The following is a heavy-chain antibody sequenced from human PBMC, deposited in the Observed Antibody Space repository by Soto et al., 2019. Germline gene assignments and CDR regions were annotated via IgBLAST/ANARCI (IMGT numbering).Heavy chain of an antibody. CDR1: GGSISSYY. J-gene: IGHJ4*02. V-gene: IGHV4-59*01. Sequence: QVQLQESGPGLVKPSETLSLTCTVSGGSISSYYWSWIRQPPGKGLEWIGYIYYSGSTNYNPSLKSRVTISVDTSKNQFSLKLSSVTAADTAVYCCARGEEQLDQFDYWGQGTLVTVSS. CDR3: ARGEEQLDQFDY. D-gene: IGHD6-6*01. CDR2: IYYSGST.